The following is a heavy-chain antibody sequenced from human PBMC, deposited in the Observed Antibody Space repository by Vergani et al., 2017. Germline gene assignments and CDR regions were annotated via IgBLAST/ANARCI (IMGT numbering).Heavy chain of an antibody. CDR2: ISFDGTNE. CDR1: GFALNRHT. V-gene: IGHV3-30-3*01. D-gene: IGHD2-2*02. J-gene: IGHJ4*02. CDR3: VRDRGLGAEGGCYREAGVY. Sequence: QVQLVESGGGVVQPGTSLRLSCVVSGFALNRHTMYWVRQAPGKGLEWVVGISFDGTNEYYPDLVKGRFTISRDIAKNTLYLQVRSLRLEDTGVYHCVRDRGLGAEGGCYREAGVYGAQGPPVTVS.